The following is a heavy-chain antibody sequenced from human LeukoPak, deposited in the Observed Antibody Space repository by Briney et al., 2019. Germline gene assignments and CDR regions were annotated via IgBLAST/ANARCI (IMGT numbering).Heavy chain of an antibody. Sequence: PSETLSLTCTASGGSISSGSYYWSWIRQPAGKGLEWIGRIYTSGSTNYNPSLKSRVTISVDTSKNQFSLKLSSVTAADTAVYYCARDPYVVVTATTDDYWGQGTLVTVSS. CDR1: GGSISSGSYY. J-gene: IGHJ4*02. CDR2: IYTSGST. V-gene: IGHV4-61*02. CDR3: ARDPYVVVTATTDDY. D-gene: IGHD2-21*02.